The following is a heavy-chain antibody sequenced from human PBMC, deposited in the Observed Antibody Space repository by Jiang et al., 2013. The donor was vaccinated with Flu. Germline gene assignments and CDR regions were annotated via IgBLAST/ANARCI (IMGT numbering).Heavy chain of an antibody. Sequence: QLVESGGGVVQPGGSLRLSCAASGFTFSSYGMHWVRQAPGKGLEWVAFIRYDGSNKYYADSVKGRFTISRDNSKNTLYLQMNSLRAEDTAVYYCALRHDYGYYYYGMDVWGQGTTVTVSS. V-gene: IGHV3-30*02. CDR2: IRYDGSNK. J-gene: IGHJ6*02. D-gene: IGHD4-17*01. CDR3: ALRHDYGYYYYGMDV. CDR1: GFTFSSYG.